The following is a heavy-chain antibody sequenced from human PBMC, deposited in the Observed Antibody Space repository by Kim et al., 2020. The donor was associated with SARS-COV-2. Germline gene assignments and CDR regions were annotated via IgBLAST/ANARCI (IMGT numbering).Heavy chain of an antibody. Sequence: GGSLRLSCAASGFTFSSYAMHWVRQAPGKGLEYVSAISSNGGSTYYANSVKGRFTISRDNSKNTLYLQMGSLRAEDMAVYYCARDAEGRTTSLIDYWGQGTLVTVSS. D-gene: IGHD6-6*01. CDR3: ARDAEGRTTSLIDY. J-gene: IGHJ4*02. CDR2: ISSNGGST. V-gene: IGHV3-64*01. CDR1: GFTFSSYA.